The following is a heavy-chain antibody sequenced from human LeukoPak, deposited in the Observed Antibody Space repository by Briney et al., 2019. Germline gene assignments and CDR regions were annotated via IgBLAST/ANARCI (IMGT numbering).Heavy chain of an antibody. V-gene: IGHV4-39*02. CDR2: IYYSGST. Sequence: SETLSLTCTVSGGSISSSSYYWGWIRQPPGKGLEWIGSIYYSGSTYYNPSLKSRVTISVDTSKNQFSLKLSSVTAADTAVYYCARERGRSGYYTNFYYYYYMDVWGKGTTVTVSS. J-gene: IGHJ6*03. D-gene: IGHD3-3*01. CDR1: GGSISSSSYY. CDR3: ARERGRSGYYTNFYYYYYMDV.